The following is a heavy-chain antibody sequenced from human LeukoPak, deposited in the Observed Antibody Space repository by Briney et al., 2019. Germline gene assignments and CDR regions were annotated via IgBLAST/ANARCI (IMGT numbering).Heavy chain of an antibody. D-gene: IGHD3/OR15-3a*01. CDR2: ISASSSTV. Sequence: PGGSVRHSCAASGFTLSSHNMNWVRQTPGKGLEWVSYISASSSTVFYADSVEGRLTISRDNAKNSLYLQLNSLRDEDTAVYYCARVTCTYYFSFDIWGQGTMVTVSS. V-gene: IGHV3-48*02. CDR1: GFTLSSHN. CDR3: ARVTCTYYFSFDI. J-gene: IGHJ3*02.